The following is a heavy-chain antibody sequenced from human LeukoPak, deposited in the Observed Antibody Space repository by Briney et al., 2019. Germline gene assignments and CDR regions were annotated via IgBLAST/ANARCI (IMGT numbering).Heavy chain of an antibody. CDR3: ARNLIYTDWDDY. CDR1: GFTFSSYS. V-gene: IGHV3-21*01. Sequence: GGSLRLSCAASGFTFSSYSMNWVRQAPGKGLEWVSSISSSSSYIYYADSVKGRFTISRDNAKNSLYLQMNSLRAEDTAVYYCARNLIYTDWDDYWGQGTLVTVSS. J-gene: IGHJ4*02. D-gene: IGHD3/OR15-3a*01. CDR2: ISSSSSYI.